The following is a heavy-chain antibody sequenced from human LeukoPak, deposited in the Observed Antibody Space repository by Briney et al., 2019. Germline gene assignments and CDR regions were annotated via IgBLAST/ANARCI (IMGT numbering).Heavy chain of an antibody. D-gene: IGHD6-6*01. CDR3: ARGKYTNWFDP. CDR2: INHSGST. J-gene: IGHJ5*02. V-gene: IGHV4-34*01. CDR1: GGSFSGYY. Sequence: SETLSLTCAVYGGSFSGYYWIWIRQPPGKGLEWIGEINHSGSTNYNPSLKSRVTISVDTSKNQFSLKLSSVTAADTAVYYCARGKYTNWFDPWGQGTLVTVSS.